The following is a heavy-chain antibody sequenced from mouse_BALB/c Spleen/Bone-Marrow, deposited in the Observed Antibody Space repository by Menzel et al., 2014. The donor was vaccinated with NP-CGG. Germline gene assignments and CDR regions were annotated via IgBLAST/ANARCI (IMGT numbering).Heavy chain of an antibody. J-gene: IGHJ3*01. Sequence: EVQVVESGGGLVQPGGSLRLSCATSGFTFTDYYMSWVRQPPGKALEWLGFIRNKAYGYTTEYSASVKGRFTISRDNSQSILYFQMNTLRAEDSATYYCARDVGNYVRFAYWGQGTLVTVSA. CDR2: IRNKAYGYTT. D-gene: IGHD2-1*01. V-gene: IGHV7-3*02. CDR3: ARDVGNYVRFAY. CDR1: GFTFTDYY.